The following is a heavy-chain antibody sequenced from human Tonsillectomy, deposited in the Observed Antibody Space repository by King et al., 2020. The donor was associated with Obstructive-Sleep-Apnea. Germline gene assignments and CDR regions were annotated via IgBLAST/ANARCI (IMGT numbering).Heavy chain of an antibody. V-gene: IGHV3-11*01. CDR3: ARALGSDAGLIAAAGTKEYYYYGMDV. Sequence: VQLVESGGGLVKPGGSLRLSCAASGITLSDYYMNWIRQAPGKGLEWVSYISSSGNTIYYADSVKGRFTISRDNAKNSLYLQMNSLRAEDTAVYYCARALGSDAGLIAAAGTKEYYYYGMDVWGQGTTVTVSS. D-gene: IGHD6-13*01. CDR2: ISSSGNTI. CDR1: GITLSDYY. J-gene: IGHJ6*02.